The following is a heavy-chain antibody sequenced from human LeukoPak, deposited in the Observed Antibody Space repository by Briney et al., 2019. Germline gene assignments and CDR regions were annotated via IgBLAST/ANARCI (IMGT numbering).Heavy chain of an antibody. V-gene: IGHV1-18*01. CDR3: ARDGSSSWYNL. CDR1: GYTFTSYG. D-gene: IGHD6-13*01. CDR2: ISLANGNT. J-gene: IGHJ4*02. Sequence: ASVKVSCKASGYTFTSYGISWVRQAPGQGLEWVGWISLANGNTNYAQKPQGRVTMTTDTSTSTAYMELRSLISDDTAVYYCARDGSSSWYNLWGQGTLVTVSS.